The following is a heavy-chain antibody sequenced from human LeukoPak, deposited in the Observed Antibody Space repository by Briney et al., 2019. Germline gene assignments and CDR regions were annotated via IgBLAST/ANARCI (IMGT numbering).Heavy chain of an antibody. V-gene: IGHV3-13*01. CDR1: GFTLSDYW. Sequence: GGSLRLSCAASGFTLSDYWMHWVRQATGKGLEWVSAIGTAGDTFYPGSVKGRFTISRENAKNSLYLQMNNLRAEDTAVYYCARQMTPHGNFDYWGQGTLVTVSS. CDR2: IGTAGDT. J-gene: IGHJ4*02. CDR3: ARQMTPHGNFDY. D-gene: IGHD1-26*01.